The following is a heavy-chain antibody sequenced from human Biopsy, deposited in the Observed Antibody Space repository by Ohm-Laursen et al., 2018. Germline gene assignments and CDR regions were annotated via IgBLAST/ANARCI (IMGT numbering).Heavy chain of an antibody. V-gene: IGHV1-69*10. Sequence: SVKASCNASGGTFSNYAISWVRQAPGEGLEWMGGIIAVSGLVNYAPKFQGRVSITADKSTTTAYMELSNLKSEDTAVYYCATPFQYYDSWGGYPPFDHWGQGTLVTVSS. J-gene: IGHJ4*02. CDR3: ATPFQYYDSWGGYPPFDH. D-gene: IGHD3-3*01. CDR1: GGTFSNYA. CDR2: IIAVSGLV.